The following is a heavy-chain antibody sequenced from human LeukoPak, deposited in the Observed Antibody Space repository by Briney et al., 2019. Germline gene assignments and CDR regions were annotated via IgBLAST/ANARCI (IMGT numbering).Heavy chain of an antibody. CDR1: GYTFTGYY. J-gene: IGHJ6*02. V-gene: IGHV1-69*13. CDR2: IIPIFGTA. Sequence: SVKVSCKASGYTFTGYYMHWVRQAPGQGLEWMGGIIPIFGTANYAQKFQGRVTITADESTSTAYMELSSLRSEDTAVYYCARELGDYYGMDVWGQGTTVTVSS. CDR3: ARELGDYYGMDV. D-gene: IGHD2-21*01.